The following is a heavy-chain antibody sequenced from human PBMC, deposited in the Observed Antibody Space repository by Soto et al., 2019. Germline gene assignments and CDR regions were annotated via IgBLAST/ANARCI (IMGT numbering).Heavy chain of an antibody. D-gene: IGHD3-10*01. CDR2: IIPIFGTA. J-gene: IGHJ6*02. Sequence: SVNVPCKASGGTFSSYAISWVRQAPGQGLGLMGGIIPIFGTANYAQKFQGRVTITADESTSTAYMEMSSRTSGDTAVYYCAIGRGVRVVMLFDYVMGVWG. CDR1: GGTFSSYA. CDR3: AIGRGVRVVMLFDYVMGV. V-gene: IGHV1-69*01.